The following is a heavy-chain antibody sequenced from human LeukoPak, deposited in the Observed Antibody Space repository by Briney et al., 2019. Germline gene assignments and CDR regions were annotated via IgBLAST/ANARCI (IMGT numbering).Heavy chain of an antibody. CDR2: MNPNSGNT. J-gene: IGHJ3*02. CDR3: ARGDYYDSSGSLSGAFDI. V-gene: IGHV1-8*01. Sequence: ASVEVSCKASGYTFTSYDINWVRQATGQGLEWMGWMNPNSGNTGYAQKFQGRVTMTRNTSISTAYMALSSLRSEDTAMYYCARGDYYDSSGSLSGAFDIWGQGTMVTVSS. D-gene: IGHD3-22*01. CDR1: GYTFTSYD.